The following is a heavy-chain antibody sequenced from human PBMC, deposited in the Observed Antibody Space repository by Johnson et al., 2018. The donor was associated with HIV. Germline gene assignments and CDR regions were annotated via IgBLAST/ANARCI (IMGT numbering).Heavy chain of an antibody. CDR3: AKGDPSRYAFDF. Sequence: DVQVVESGGGLGQPGGSLRLSCASSGFTFSSFTMSWVRQAPGKGLQWISAISASGASAFYADSVKGRFTMSRDNSQDTLYLQMNSLTVEDTAIYFCAKGDPSRYAFDFWGLGTLVTVSS. J-gene: IGHJ3*01. CDR1: GFTFSSFT. CDR2: ISASGASA. V-gene: IGHV3-23*04.